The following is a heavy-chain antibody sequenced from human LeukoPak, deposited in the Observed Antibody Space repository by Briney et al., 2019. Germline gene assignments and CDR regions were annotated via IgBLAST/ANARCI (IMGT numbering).Heavy chain of an antibody. V-gene: IGHV4-59*01. CDR2: IYYSGTT. J-gene: IGHJ4*02. Sequence: PSETLSLTCTVSGGSISSYYWSWIRQPPGKGLEWIGYIYYSGTTNYNPSLKSRVTISLDTSKSQFSLKLSSATAADTAVYYCARGLGVVTATLDYWGQGTLVTVSS. CDR1: GGSISSYY. D-gene: IGHD2-21*02. CDR3: ARGLGVVTATLDY.